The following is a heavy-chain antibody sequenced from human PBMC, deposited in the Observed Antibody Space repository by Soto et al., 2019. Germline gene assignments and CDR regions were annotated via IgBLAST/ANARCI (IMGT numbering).Heavy chain of an antibody. V-gene: IGHV1-69*13. CDR2: IIPIFGTA. J-gene: IGHJ4*02. Sequence: ASVKVSCKASGGTFSSYAISWVRQAPGQGLEWMGGIIPIFGTANYAQKFQGRVTITADESTSTAYMELSSLRSEDTAVYYCARGGYSSSWYFRLFNYWGQGTLVTVSS. CDR1: GGTFSSYA. CDR3: ARGGYSSSWYFRLFNY. D-gene: IGHD6-13*01.